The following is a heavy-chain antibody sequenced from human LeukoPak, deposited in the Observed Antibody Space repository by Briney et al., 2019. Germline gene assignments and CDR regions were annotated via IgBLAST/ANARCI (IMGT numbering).Heavy chain of an antibody. CDR1: GFTFTTYG. J-gene: IGHJ4*02. V-gene: IGHV3-30*18. CDR3: AKEAPWATAMVILIDY. D-gene: IGHD5-18*01. Sequence: GGSLRLSCAASGFTFTTYGLHWVRQAPGKGLEWVAAIASNGGSEYYADSVKGRFTISRDNSKNTLFLQMNSLRPDDTAVYYCAKEAPWATAMVILIDYWGRGTLVTVSS. CDR2: IASNGGSE.